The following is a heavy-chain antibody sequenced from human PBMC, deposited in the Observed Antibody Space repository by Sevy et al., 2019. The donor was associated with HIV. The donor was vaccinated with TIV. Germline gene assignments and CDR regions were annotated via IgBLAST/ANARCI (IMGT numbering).Heavy chain of an antibody. CDR1: GFTFSSYS. CDR3: ARGSGGIFGVAYGDYYGMDV. J-gene: IGHJ6*02. D-gene: IGHD3-3*01. Sequence: GGSLRLSCAASGFTFSSYSMNWVRQAPGKGLEWVANIKQDGSEKYYVDSVKGRFTISRDNAKNSLYLQMNSLRAEDTAVYYCARGSGGIFGVAYGDYYGMDVWGQGTTVTVSS. CDR2: IKQDGSEK. V-gene: IGHV3-7*03.